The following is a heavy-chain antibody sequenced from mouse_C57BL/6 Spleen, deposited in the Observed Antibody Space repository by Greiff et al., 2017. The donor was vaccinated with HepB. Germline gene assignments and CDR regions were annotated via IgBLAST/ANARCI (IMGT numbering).Heavy chain of an antibody. CDR2: IDPETGGT. CDR3: TRWTTVVAYYFDY. Sequence: VQLQQSGAELVRPGASVTLSCKASGYTFTDYEMHWVKQTPVHGLEWIGAIDPETGGTAYNQKFKGKAILTADKSSSTAYMELRSLTSEDSAVYYCTRWTTVVAYYFDYLGQGTTLTVSS. J-gene: IGHJ2*01. CDR1: GYTFTDYE. D-gene: IGHD1-1*01. V-gene: IGHV1-15*01.